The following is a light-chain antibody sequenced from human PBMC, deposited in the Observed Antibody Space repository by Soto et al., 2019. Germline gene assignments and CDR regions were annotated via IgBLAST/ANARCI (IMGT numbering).Light chain of an antibody. CDR1: QGIRND. J-gene: IGKJ1*01. Sequence: AIQMTQSPSSLSASVGGRVTITCRASQGIRNDLGWYQQKPGKAPKLLIYAASSLQSGVPSRFSGSGSGTDFTLTISSLQPEDFATYYCLQDYNYHWTFGQGTKVEIK. CDR2: AAS. CDR3: LQDYNYHWT. V-gene: IGKV1-6*01.